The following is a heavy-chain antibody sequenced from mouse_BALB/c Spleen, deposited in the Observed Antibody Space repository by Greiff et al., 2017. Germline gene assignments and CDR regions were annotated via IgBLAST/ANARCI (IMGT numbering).Heavy chain of an antibody. D-gene: IGHD2-4*01. CDR2: IDPETGGT. J-gene: IGHJ2*01. CDR1: GYTFTDYE. V-gene: IGHV1-15*01. Sequence: QVQLQQSGAELVRPGASVTLSCKASGYTFTDYEMHWVKQTPVHGLEWIGAIDPETGGTAYNQKFKGKATLTADKSSSTAYMERRSLTSEDSAVYYCTRGGIKGYFDYWGQGTTLTVSS. CDR3: TRGGIKGYFDY.